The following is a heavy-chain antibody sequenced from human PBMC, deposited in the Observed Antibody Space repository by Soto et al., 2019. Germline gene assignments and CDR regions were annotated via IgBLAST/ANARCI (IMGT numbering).Heavy chain of an antibody. Sequence: PSETLSLTCAVYGGSFSGYYWSWIRQPPGKGLEWIGEINHSGSTNYNPSLKSRVTISVDTSKNQFSLKLSSVTAADTAVYYCYYYVSGSSPDYWGQGTLVTVSS. J-gene: IGHJ4*02. CDR3: YYYVSGSSPDY. CDR2: INHSGST. D-gene: IGHD3-10*01. CDR1: GGSFSGYY. V-gene: IGHV4-34*01.